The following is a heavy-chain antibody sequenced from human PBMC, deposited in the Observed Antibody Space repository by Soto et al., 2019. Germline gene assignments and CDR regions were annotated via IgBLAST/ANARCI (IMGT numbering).Heavy chain of an antibody. CDR1: GFSFSNYA. Sequence: EVQLLESGGGLVQPGGSLRLSCIASGFSFSNYAMIWVRQAPGKGPEWVSSIEISGRATYYADAVKGRFTISRDDSKNAVYLQLNSPRGEDTAVYFCAKGEGGYFDHWGQGSLVTVSS. J-gene: IGHJ4*02. D-gene: IGHD3-10*01. V-gene: IGHV3-23*05. CDR2: IEISGRAT. CDR3: AKGEGGYFDH.